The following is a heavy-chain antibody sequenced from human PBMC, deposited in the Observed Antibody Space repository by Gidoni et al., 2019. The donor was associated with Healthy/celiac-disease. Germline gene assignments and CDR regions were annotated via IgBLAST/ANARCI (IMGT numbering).Heavy chain of an antibody. Sequence: EVQLVESGGGLVKPGGSLRLSCAASGFTFSNAWMSWVLQAPGKGLEWVGRIKSKTDGGTTDYAAPVKGRFTISRDDSKNTLYLQMNSLKTEDTAVYYCTKVFDYDMLTGYYTDYYYYMDVWGKGTTVTVSS. CDR2: IKSKTDGGTT. V-gene: IGHV3-15*01. CDR1: GFTFSNAW. CDR3: TKVFDYDMLTGYYTDYYYYMDV. D-gene: IGHD3-9*01. J-gene: IGHJ6*03.